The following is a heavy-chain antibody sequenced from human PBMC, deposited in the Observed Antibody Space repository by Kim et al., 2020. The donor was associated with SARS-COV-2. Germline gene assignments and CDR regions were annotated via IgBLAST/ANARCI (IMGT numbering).Heavy chain of an antibody. Sequence: FQGRVTMTEDTSTDTAYMELSSLRSEDTAVYYCATDPPYCGGDCFRSFDYWGQGTLVTVSS. D-gene: IGHD2-21*02. J-gene: IGHJ4*02. V-gene: IGHV1-24*01. CDR3: ATDPPYCGGDCFRSFDY.